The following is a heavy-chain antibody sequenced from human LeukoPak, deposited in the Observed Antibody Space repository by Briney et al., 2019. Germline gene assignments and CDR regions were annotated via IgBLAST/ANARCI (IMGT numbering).Heavy chain of an antibody. J-gene: IGHJ4*02. V-gene: IGHV3-15*01. CDR2: IKGKTDGGTT. CDR1: GFTFSNAW. D-gene: IGHD3-22*01. Sequence: GGSLRLSCAASGFTFSNAWMSWVRQGPGEGLGWGGRIKGKTDGGTTDYAAPVKGRFTISRGDSKNTLYLQMNSLKTEDTAVYYCTTIKRYYDSSGYYVREEDYWGQGTLVTVSS. CDR3: TTIKRYYDSSGYYVREEDY.